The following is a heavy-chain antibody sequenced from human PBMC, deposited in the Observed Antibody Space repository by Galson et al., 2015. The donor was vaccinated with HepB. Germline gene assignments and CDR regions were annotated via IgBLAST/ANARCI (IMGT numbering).Heavy chain of an antibody. J-gene: IGHJ3*02. CDR3: ARGSGSYHRGSAFDI. D-gene: IGHD1-26*01. CDR2: IIPILGIA. V-gene: IGHV1-69*10. CDR1: GGTFSSYA. Sequence: SVKVSCKASGGTFSSYAISWVRQAPGQGLEWMGGIIPILGIANYAQKFQGRVTITADKSTSTAYMELSSLRSEDTAVYYCARGSGSYHRGSAFDIWGQGTMVTVSS.